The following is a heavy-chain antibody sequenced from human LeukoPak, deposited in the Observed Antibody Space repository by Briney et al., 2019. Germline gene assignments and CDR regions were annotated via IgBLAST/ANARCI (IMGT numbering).Heavy chain of an antibody. D-gene: IGHD3-3*01. CDR2: ISSSGSTI. J-gene: IGHJ5*02. CDR3: ARVLREWLLFGWFDP. Sequence: GGSLRLSCAASGFTFSDYYMSWIRQAPGKGLEWISYISSSGSTIYYADSVKGRFTISRDNAKNSLYLQMNSLRAEDTAVYYCARVLREWLLFGWFDPWGQGTLVTASS. V-gene: IGHV3-11*01. CDR1: GFTFSDYY.